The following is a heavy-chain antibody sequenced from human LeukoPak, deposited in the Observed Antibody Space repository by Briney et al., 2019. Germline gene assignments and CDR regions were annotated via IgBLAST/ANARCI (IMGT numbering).Heavy chain of an antibody. D-gene: IGHD5-12*01. V-gene: IGHV3-23*01. CDR3: AKDRDGYSGARGFDC. CDR1: GFTVSTYG. Sequence: GGSLRLSCAASGFTVSTYGMSWVRQAPGKGLEWVSGISASGSRTYYADSVKGRFTISRDNSKNTLHLQMNSLGAADTAVYYCAKDRDGYSGARGFDCWGQGTLVTVSS. CDR2: ISASGSRT. J-gene: IGHJ4*02.